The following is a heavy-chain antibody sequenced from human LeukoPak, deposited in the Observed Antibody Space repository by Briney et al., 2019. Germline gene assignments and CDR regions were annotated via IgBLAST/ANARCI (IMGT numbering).Heavy chain of an antibody. CDR2: ISTYNGDT. V-gene: IGHV1-18*01. CDR1: SYTFTDFG. CDR3: ARFWSGFLPDY. D-gene: IGHD3-3*01. J-gene: IGHJ4*02. Sequence: ASVTVSCKASSYTFTDFGVGWVRQAPGQGLEWMGWISTYNGDTNYAHNLQGRVTMTTDTSTRTAYMALRSLTSDDTAVYFCARFWSGFLPDYWGQGTLVTVSS.